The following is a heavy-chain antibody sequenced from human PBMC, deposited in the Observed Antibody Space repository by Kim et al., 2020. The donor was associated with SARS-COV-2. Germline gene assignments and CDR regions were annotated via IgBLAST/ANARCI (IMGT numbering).Heavy chain of an antibody. D-gene: IGHD5-12*01. Sequence: SETLSLTCTVSGGSISSGGYYWSWIRQHPGKGLEWIGYIYYSGSTYYNPSLKSRVTISVDTSKNQFSLKLSSVTAADTAVYYCARDLGGYDPRMDVWGQGTTVTVSS. CDR3: ARDLGGYDPRMDV. J-gene: IGHJ6*02. V-gene: IGHV4-31*03. CDR2: IYYSGST. CDR1: GGSISSGGYY.